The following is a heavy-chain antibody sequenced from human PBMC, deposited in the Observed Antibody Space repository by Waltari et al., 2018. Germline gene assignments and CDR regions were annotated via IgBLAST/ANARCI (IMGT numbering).Heavy chain of an antibody. CDR1: GYTFTGSY. CDR2: INPNSGGT. D-gene: IGHD2-2*01. V-gene: IGHV1-2*05. CDR3: ARGGRYCSSTSCLILDY. J-gene: IGHJ4*02. Sequence: QVQLVQSGAEVKKPGASVKVSCKASGYTFTGSYMHWVRQSPGQGLEWMGRINPNSGGTNYAQKFQGRVTMTRDTSISTAYMELSRLRSDDTVVYYCARGGRYCSSTSCLILDYWGQGTLVTVSS.